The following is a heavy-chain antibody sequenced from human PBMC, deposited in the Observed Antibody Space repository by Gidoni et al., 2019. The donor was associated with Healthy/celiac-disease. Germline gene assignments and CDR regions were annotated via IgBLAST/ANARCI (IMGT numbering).Heavy chain of an antibody. CDR2: IYYSGST. V-gene: IGHV4-39*07. D-gene: IGHD3-22*01. J-gene: IGHJ4*02. CDR3: ARFPIYDSSGYLFDY. CDR1: GGSISSSSYY. Sequence: QESGPGLVKPSETLSLTCTVSGGSISSSSYYWGWIRQPPGKGLEWIESIYYSGSTYYNPSLKSRVTISVDTSKNQFSLKLSSVTAADTAVYYCARFPIYDSSGYLFDYWGQGTLVTVSS.